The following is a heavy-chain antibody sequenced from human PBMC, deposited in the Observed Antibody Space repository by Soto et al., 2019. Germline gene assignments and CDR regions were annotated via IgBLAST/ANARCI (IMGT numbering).Heavy chain of an antibody. CDR2: ISRDGTET. D-gene: IGHD4-17*01. J-gene: IGHJ2*01. Sequence: EAQLVEYGGGFVQPGVSLRLSCGASGITFRSGLMSWVRQAPGKGLESVASISRDGTETDDVVSVNGRFAISRDNPKNSLYLQTNSLGADDTAVYYFARDPLSYDDYAHTYCYFDLWCRGTRVTVSS. V-gene: IGHV3-7*01. CDR3: ARDPLSYDDYAHTYCYFDL. CDR1: GITFRSGL.